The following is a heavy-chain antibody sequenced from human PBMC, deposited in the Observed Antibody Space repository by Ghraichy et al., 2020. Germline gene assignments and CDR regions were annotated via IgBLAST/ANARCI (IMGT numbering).Heavy chain of an antibody. Sequence: GESLNISCAASGFTFSSYAMSWVRQAPGKGLEWVSAISCSGGSTHYADSVKGRFTISRDNSKNTLYLQMNSLRAEEKAVYDCAKLGYDSSGNNWFDPWGQGTLGTVAS. CDR2: ISCSGGST. J-gene: IGHJ5*02. V-gene: IGHV3-23*01. CDR1: GFTFSSYA. CDR3: AKLGYDSSGNNWFDP. D-gene: IGHD3-22*01.